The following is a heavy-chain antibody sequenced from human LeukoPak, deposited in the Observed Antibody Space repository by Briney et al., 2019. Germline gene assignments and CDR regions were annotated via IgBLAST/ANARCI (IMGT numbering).Heavy chain of an antibody. CDR3: AKGGRWIQLWAFDY. J-gene: IGHJ4*02. D-gene: IGHD5-18*01. CDR1: GFTFSSFV. Sequence: GGSLRLSCAASGFTFSSFVMSGVRQAPAKGLEWVSAISGSGGSTYYADSVKGRFTISRDNSKNTLYLQMNSLRAEDTAVYYCAKGGRWIQLWAFDYWVQGTLVTVSS. CDR2: ISGSGGST. V-gene: IGHV3-23*01.